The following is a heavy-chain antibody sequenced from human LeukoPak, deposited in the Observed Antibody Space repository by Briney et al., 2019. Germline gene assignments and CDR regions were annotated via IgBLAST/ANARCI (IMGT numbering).Heavy chain of an antibody. D-gene: IGHD5-24*01. CDR3: AKEGRWLRGGYFDY. CDR2: ISYDGSNK. V-gene: IGHV3-30-3*01. J-gene: IGHJ4*02. CDR1: GFTFSSYA. Sequence: GRSLRLSCAASGFTFSSYAMHWVRQAPGKGLEWVAVISYDGSNKYYADSVKGRFTISRDNSKNTLYLQMNSLRAEDTAVYYCAKEGRWLRGGYFDYWGQGTLVTVSS.